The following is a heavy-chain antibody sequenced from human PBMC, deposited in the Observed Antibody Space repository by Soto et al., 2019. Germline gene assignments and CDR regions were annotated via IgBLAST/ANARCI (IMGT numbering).Heavy chain of an antibody. J-gene: IGHJ6*02. CDR3: VRDITTGYYGMDV. V-gene: IGHV1-69*06. D-gene: IGHD4-4*01. CDR1: GGAFSSYD. CDR2: IIPLFETT. Sequence: QVQLVQSGAEVKKPGSSVKVSCKVSGGAFSSYDISWVRQAPGQGLDWMGGIIPLFETTNYAQQFQGRVTITADKSTSTAYMELSRLRSEDTAVYYCVRDITTGYYGMDVWGQGTTVTVSS.